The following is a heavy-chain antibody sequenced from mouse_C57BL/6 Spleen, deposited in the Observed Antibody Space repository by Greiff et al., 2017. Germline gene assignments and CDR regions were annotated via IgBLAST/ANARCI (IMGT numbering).Heavy chain of an antibody. V-gene: IGHV1-61*01. Sequence: QVQLQQPGAELVRPGSSVKLSCKASGYTFTSYWMDWVKQRPGQGLEWIGDIYPSDSETHYNQKFKDKATLTVDKSSSTAYMQLSSLTSEDSAVYYCAREWYGTFPDSSMDYWGQGTSVTVSA. CDR2: IYPSDSET. J-gene: IGHJ4*01. CDR1: GYTFTSYW. CDR3: AREWYGTFPDSSMDY. D-gene: IGHD2-10*02.